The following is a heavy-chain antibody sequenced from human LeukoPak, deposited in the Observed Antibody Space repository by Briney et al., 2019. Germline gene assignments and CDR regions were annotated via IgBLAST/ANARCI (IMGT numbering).Heavy chain of an antibody. CDR1: GGPLTSYY. CDR2: IYYRGST. Sequence: PSETLSLTCAVSGGPLTSYYWTWIRQPPGKGLEWIWFIYYRGSTNYNPSLESRVTISIDTSKNRFSLKLSSVTAADTAVYYCARDRYSGYDGFGAFDIWGQGTMVTVSS. V-gene: IGHV4-59*01. J-gene: IGHJ3*02. CDR3: ARDRYSGYDGFGAFDI. D-gene: IGHD5-12*01.